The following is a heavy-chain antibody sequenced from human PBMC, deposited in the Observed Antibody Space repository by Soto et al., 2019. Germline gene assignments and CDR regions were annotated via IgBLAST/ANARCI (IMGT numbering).Heavy chain of an antibody. D-gene: IGHD2-15*01. CDR3: AKEPTAVDPRDLFGGNPPADY. CDR1: GFTFSSYA. Sequence: EVQLLESGGALLQPGGSLRLSCAASGFTFSSYAMNWVRQTPGKGLQWVSAISGSGENTYYADSVKGRFTNSRDNSKNILYLHMNGLTVEDTAMYYCAKEPTAVDPRDLFGGNPPADYWGQGTLVTVSS. CDR2: ISGSGENT. J-gene: IGHJ4*02. V-gene: IGHV3-23*01.